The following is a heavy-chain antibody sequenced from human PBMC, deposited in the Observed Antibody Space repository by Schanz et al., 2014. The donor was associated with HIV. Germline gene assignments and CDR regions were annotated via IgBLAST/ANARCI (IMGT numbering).Heavy chain of an antibody. J-gene: IGHJ5*02. CDR1: GFSFSSYV. Sequence: EGQLLESGGGLVQPGGSLRLSCAASGFSFSSYVMSWIRQAPGKGLEWVSAISGSGDITYYADSVKGRFTVSRDNSKNMLYLQMNSLRAEDTAVYYCAREYYSRNWNWFDPWGQGTLVTVSS. D-gene: IGHD6-13*01. V-gene: IGHV3-23*01. CDR2: ISGSGDIT. CDR3: AREYYSRNWNWFDP.